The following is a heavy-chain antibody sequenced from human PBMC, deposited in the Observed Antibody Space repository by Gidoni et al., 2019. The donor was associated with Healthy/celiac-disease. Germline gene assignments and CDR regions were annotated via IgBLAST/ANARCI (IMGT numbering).Heavy chain of an antibody. CDR2: IYYSGST. CDR1: GGSISSSSYY. CDR3: ARLHSLWFGEISGP. J-gene: IGHJ5*02. D-gene: IGHD3-10*01. Sequence: QLQLQESGPGLVKPSETLSPTCTGPGGSISSSSYYWGWIRQPPGKGLEWIGSIYYSGSTYYNPSLKSRFTISVDTSKNQFSLKLSSVTAADTAVYYCARLHSLWFGEISGPWGQGTLVTVSS. V-gene: IGHV4-39*01.